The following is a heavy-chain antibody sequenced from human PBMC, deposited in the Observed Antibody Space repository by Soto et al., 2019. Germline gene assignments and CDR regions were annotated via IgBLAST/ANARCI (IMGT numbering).Heavy chain of an antibody. CDR1: GFTFSSYG. CDR2: ISYDGSTK. D-gene: IGHD6-19*01. V-gene: IGHV3-30*18. Sequence: QVQLVESGGGVVQPGRSLRLSCAASGFTFSSYGMYWVRQAPGKGLECVAVISYDGSTKYYADSVKGRFTISRDNSKKTLYLRMNSLRAEDTALYYCAKERRRPVAVPGEDFDYWGQGSQVTVSS. CDR3: AKERRRPVAVPGEDFDY. J-gene: IGHJ4*02.